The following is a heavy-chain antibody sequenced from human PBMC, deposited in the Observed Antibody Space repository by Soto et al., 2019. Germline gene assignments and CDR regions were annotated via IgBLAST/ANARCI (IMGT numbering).Heavy chain of an antibody. Sequence: QVQLVQSGVEVKKPGASVKVSCKASGYTFISHGISWVRQAPGQGLEWMGWISGKNGNTNYAQKLQGRVTLTTDTSTSTAYMELRSLRSDDTAVYYCARLSSSIVVVPDYGMDVWGQGATVTVSS. J-gene: IGHJ6*02. CDR1: GYTFISHG. D-gene: IGHD2-15*01. CDR3: ARLSSSIVVVPDYGMDV. CDR2: ISGKNGNT. V-gene: IGHV1-18*04.